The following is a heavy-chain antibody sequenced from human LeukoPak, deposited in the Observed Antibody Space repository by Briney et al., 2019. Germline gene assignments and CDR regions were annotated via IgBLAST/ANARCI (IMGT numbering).Heavy chain of an antibody. CDR1: SDSISRYY. CDR2: VYYTGST. D-gene: IGHD5-18*01. Sequence: SETLSLTCTVSSDSISRYYWSWIRQPPGKGLEWIGFVYYTGSTNYNPSLKSRVTISVDTSKNQFSLQLNSVTAADTAVYYCARAGYSYGTQYSFDYWGQGTLVTVSS. V-gene: IGHV4-59*01. CDR3: ARAGYSYGTQYSFDY. J-gene: IGHJ4*02.